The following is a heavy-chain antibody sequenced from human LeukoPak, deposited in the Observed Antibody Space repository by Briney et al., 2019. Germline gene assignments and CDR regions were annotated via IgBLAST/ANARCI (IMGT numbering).Heavy chain of an antibody. Sequence: SETLSLTCTVSGGSISSYYWGWIRQPPGKGLEWIGYIYYSGSTNYNPSLKSRVTISVDTSKNQFSLKLSSVTAADTAVYYCARAAGQQLVPFDYWGQGTLVTVSS. CDR3: ARAAGQQLVPFDY. D-gene: IGHD6-13*01. CDR2: IYYSGST. CDR1: GGSISSYY. J-gene: IGHJ4*02. V-gene: IGHV4-59*01.